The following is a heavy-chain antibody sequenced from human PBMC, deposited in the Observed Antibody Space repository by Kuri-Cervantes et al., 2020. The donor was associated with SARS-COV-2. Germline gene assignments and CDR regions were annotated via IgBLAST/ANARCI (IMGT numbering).Heavy chain of an antibody. CDR3: AKEKGIAVAEPFDY. J-gene: IGHJ4*02. CDR1: GFTFSSYW. D-gene: IGHD6-19*01. V-gene: IGHV3-23*01. Sequence: GESLKISCAASGFTFSSYWMSWVRQAPGKGLEWVSAISGSGGSTYYADSVKGRFTISRDNSKNTLYLQMNSLRAEDTAVYYCAKEKGIAVAEPFDYWGQGTPVTVSS. CDR2: ISGSGGST.